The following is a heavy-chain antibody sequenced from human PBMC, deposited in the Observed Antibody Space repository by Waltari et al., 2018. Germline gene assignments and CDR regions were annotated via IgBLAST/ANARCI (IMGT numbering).Heavy chain of an antibody. V-gene: IGHV3-21*01. CDR2: ISSSSSYI. Sequence: EVQLVESGGGLVKPGGSLRLSCAASGFTFSSYSMNWVRQAPGKGLEWVSSISSSSSYIYYADSVKGRFTISRDNAKNSLYLQMNSLRAEDTAVYYCARVVVPAARANMDVCGQGTTVTVSS. CDR3: ARVVVPAARANMDV. CDR1: GFTFSSYS. D-gene: IGHD2-2*01. J-gene: IGHJ6*02.